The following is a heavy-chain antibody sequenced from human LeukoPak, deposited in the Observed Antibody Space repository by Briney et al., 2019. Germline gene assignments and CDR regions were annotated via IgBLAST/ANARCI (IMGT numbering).Heavy chain of an antibody. CDR1: EYTFTGYY. D-gene: IGHD2-15*01. Sequence: ASVKVSCKASEYTFTGYYIHWVRQAPGQGLEWMGWIDPNSGGTNYAQKFQGRVTMTRDTSISTAYMELSRLRSDDTAVYYCARGVARSYYYYYYMDVWGKGTTVTVSS. J-gene: IGHJ6*03. V-gene: IGHV1-2*02. CDR2: IDPNSGGT. CDR3: ARGVARSYYYYYYMDV.